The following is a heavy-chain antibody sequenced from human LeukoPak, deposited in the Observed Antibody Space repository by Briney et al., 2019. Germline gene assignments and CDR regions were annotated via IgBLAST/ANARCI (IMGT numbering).Heavy chain of an antibody. CDR2: IYYSGST. CDR3: ARGGSGSPRGYFDY. V-gene: IGHV4-59*08. Sequence: SGTLSLTCTVSGGSISSYYWSWIRQPPGKGLEWIGYIYYSGSTYYNPSLKSRVTISVDTSKNQFSLKLSSVTAADTAVYYCARGGSGSPRGYFDYWGQGTLVTVSS. CDR1: GGSISSYY. J-gene: IGHJ4*02. D-gene: IGHD3-10*01.